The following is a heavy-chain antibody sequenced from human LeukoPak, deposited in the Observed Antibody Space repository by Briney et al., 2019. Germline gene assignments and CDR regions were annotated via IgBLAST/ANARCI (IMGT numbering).Heavy chain of an antibody. J-gene: IGHJ4*02. CDR2: VTGSGVTT. D-gene: IGHD3-9*01. V-gene: IGHV3-23*01. CDR3: PKDVDFDWSLRRYFDY. Sequence: GGSLRLSCAGSGFTFSTYAMSWVRHAPGKGREWVPAVTGSGVTTFYAHSVKGRFAISRHHSKHTLYLKENSLRDEDTAVYYCPKDVDFDWSLRRYFDYGGQGALVTVSA. CDR1: GFTFSTYA.